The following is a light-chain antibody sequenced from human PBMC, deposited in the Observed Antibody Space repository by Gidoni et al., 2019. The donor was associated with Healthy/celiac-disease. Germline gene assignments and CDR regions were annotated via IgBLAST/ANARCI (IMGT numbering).Light chain of an antibody. Sequence: DIVMTQSPLSLPVTPGEPASISCRSSHSLLHSNGYNYLDWYLQKPGQSPQLLIYLGSNRASGVPDRFSGSGSGTDFTLKISRVDAEDVGVYYCMQALQTPYTFGQGTKLEIK. CDR2: LGS. CDR3: MQALQTPYT. CDR1: HSLLHSNGYNY. J-gene: IGKJ2*01. V-gene: IGKV2-28*01.